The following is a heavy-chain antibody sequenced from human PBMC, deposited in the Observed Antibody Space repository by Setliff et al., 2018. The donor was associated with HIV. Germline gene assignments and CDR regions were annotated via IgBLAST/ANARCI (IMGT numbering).Heavy chain of an antibody. CDR1: GGSISSGGYY. CDR2: IYSSGST. J-gene: IGHJ5*02. D-gene: IGHD3-10*01. CDR3: ARSLGGRFDP. Sequence: SETLSLTCTASGGSISSGGYYWSWIRQHPGRGLEWIGYIYSSGSTYNNPSLKSRVTISLDTSKEQFSLNLSSVTAADTAVYYCARSLGGRFDPWGQGTLVTVSS. V-gene: IGHV4-31*03.